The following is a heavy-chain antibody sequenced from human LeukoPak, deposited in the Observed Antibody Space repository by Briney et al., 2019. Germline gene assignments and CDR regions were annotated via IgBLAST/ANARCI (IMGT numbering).Heavy chain of an antibody. D-gene: IGHD3-22*01. CDR3: ASGGRYYDGSDYHNWFHP. CDR1: GFTFNHYN. J-gene: IGHJ5*02. CDR2: ISCDGANK. Sequence: GGSLRLSCDASGFTFNHYNLRWVRQAPGKGLEWVAFISCDGANKHYADSVKGRLPISRDNSKNPLYMQMNSLTSEDTAVFYCASGGRYYDGSDYHNWFHPWGQGLLVTVSS. V-gene: IGHV3-30*03.